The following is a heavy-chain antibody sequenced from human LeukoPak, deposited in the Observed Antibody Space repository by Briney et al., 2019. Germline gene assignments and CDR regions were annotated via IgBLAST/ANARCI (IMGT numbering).Heavy chain of an antibody. CDR3: ARARYISSWDGFDI. V-gene: IGHV3-30*04. CDR1: GFTFSSYA. CDR2: ISYDGRYK. J-gene: IGHJ3*02. Sequence: PGGSLRLSCAASGFTFSSYAIHWVRQAPGKGLEWVTIISYDGRYKYYADSAKGRFTISRDNSKNTLLLQMNSLRVEDTAVYYCARARYISSWDGFDIWGQGTMVTVSS. D-gene: IGHD6-13*01.